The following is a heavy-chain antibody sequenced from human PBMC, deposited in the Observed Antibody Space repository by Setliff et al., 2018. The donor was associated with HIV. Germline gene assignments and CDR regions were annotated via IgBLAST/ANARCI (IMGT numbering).Heavy chain of an antibody. Sequence: SETLSLTCTVSGGSISSYYWNWIRQPPGKGLEWIGSIYYTGTTNYNPSLESRLTISIDTSQNHFSLKLTSVTAADTALYFCSRGTYYKGLDPWGQGTLVTVSS. CDR2: IYYTGTT. CDR3: SRGTYYKGLDP. V-gene: IGHV4-59*12. CDR1: GGSISSYY. J-gene: IGHJ5*02. D-gene: IGHD3-10*01.